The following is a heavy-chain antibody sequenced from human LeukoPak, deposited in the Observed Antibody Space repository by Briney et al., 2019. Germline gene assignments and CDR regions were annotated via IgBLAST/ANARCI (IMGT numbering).Heavy chain of an antibody. Sequence: GGSLRLSCAASGFTVSSNYMSWVRQAPGKGLEWVSVIYTGGTTYYADSVKGRFTISRDNSYNTLYLQMNSLRAEDTAVYYCARVFPGRRYFDLWGRGTLVTVSS. V-gene: IGHV3-66*01. CDR2: IYTGGTT. J-gene: IGHJ2*01. D-gene: IGHD2-21*01. CDR1: GFTVSSNY. CDR3: ARVFPGRRYFDL.